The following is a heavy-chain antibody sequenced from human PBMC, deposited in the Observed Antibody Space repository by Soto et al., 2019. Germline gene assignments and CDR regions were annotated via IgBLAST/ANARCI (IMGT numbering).Heavy chain of an antibody. D-gene: IGHD2-2*01. Sequence: PGESLKISCHGSGYTFFSFWIVWVRQVPGKGLEWVGRIDPGDSSATYSPSFQGHVTISADRSTRSAYLQWRSLWASDTAIYFWARRYCSRADCYSDSWGQGSLVTVSS. V-gene: IGHV5-10-1*01. CDR3: ARRYCSRADCYSDS. CDR1: GYTFFSFW. J-gene: IGHJ4*02. CDR2: IDPGDSSA.